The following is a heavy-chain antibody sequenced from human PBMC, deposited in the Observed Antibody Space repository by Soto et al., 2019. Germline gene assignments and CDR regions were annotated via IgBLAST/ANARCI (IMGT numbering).Heavy chain of an antibody. Sequence: GGSRRLSWAASGFSVGINFMSWVRQAPGKGLEWVSVIYSSGSKDYEDFVKARFTIARDNSKNTVHLQVNNLRAEDTAVYFCARGSGSSWSDYFDYWGQGAMVTVSS. CDR3: ARGSGSSWSDYFDY. CDR2: IYSSGSK. CDR1: GFSVGINF. V-gene: IGHV3-53*01. D-gene: IGHD6-13*01. J-gene: IGHJ4*02.